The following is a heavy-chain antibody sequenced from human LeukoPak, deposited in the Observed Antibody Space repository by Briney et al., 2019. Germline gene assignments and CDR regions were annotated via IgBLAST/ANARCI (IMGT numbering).Heavy chain of an antibody. D-gene: IGHD5-24*01. CDR3: AKEGRSLQTY. CDR1: GFMFSSNW. J-gene: IGHJ4*02. Sequence: GGSLRLSCAASGFMFSSNWKSWVRLAPGKGLEWVANIKEDGTETYYVDSVKGRFTISRDNAKNSLYLQMNSLRVEDTAVYYCAKEGRSLQTYWGQGTLVTVSS. CDR2: IKEDGTET. V-gene: IGHV3-7*03.